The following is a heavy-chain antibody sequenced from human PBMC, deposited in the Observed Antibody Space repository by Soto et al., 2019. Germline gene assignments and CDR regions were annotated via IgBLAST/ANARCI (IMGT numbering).Heavy chain of an antibody. Sequence: GASVKVSCKASGYTFTGYYMHWVRQAPGQGLEWMGWINPNSGGTNYAQKFQGWVTMTRDTSISTAYMELSRLRSDDTAVYYCARELIGWYQADDYYYGMDVWGQGTTVTVSS. CDR1: GYTFTGYY. V-gene: IGHV1-2*04. D-gene: IGHD2-15*01. CDR3: ARELIGWYQADDYYYGMDV. CDR2: INPNSGGT. J-gene: IGHJ6*02.